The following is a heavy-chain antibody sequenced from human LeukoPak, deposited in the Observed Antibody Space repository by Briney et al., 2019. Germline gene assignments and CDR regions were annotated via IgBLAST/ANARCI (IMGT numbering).Heavy chain of an antibody. Sequence: GGSLRLSCAASGFTFSNAWMSWVRQAPGKGLEWVGRIKSKTDGGTTDYAAPVKGRFTISRDDSKNTLYLQMNSLKTEDTAVYYCTTDTYWTDYYDSSGYYYSHYYYGMDVWGQGTTVTVSS. CDR3: TTDTYWTDYYDSSGYYYSHYYYGMDV. CDR1: GFTFSNAW. D-gene: IGHD3-22*01. V-gene: IGHV3-15*01. CDR2: IKSKTDGGTT. J-gene: IGHJ6*02.